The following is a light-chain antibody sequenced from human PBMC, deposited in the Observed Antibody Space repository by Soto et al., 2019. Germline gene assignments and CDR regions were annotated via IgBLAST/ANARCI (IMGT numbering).Light chain of an antibody. Sequence: EIVLTQSPGTLSLSPGERATLSCRDSQSVSSYYLAWYQQKPGQAPRLLIYAASSRATGIPDRFSGGGSGTDFTLTIRRLEPEDFAVYYCQQRSNWLTFGGGTKVDIK. CDR2: AAS. J-gene: IGKJ4*01. V-gene: IGKV3D-20*02. CDR1: QSVSSYY. CDR3: QQRSNWLT.